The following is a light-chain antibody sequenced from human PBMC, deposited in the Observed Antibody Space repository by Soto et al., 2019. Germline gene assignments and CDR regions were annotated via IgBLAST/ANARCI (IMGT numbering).Light chain of an antibody. Sequence: QSALTQPASVSGSPGQSITFSCTGTSSDVGGSNFVSWYQQHPGKAPKLMIYDVNNRPSGVSNRFSGSKSGNTASLTISGRQDEDEAYYYCSSYTSSHTYVFGTGTKLTVL. CDR3: SSYTSSHTYV. V-gene: IGLV2-14*01. CDR2: DVN. CDR1: SSDVGGSNF. J-gene: IGLJ1*01.